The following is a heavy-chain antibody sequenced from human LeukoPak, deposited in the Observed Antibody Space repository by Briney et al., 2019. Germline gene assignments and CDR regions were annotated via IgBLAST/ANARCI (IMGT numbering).Heavy chain of an antibody. D-gene: IGHD1-26*01. J-gene: IGHJ5*02. V-gene: IGHV3-30*02. Sequence: GGSLRLSCATSGFSFSNYGMHWVRQAPGKGLEWVAFIRYDGSNKYYAGSVKGRFTISRDNAKNSLYLQMNSLRAEDTAVYYCARTRVGATDNWFDPWGQGTLVTVSS. CDR2: IRYDGSNK. CDR1: GFSFSNYG. CDR3: ARTRVGATDNWFDP.